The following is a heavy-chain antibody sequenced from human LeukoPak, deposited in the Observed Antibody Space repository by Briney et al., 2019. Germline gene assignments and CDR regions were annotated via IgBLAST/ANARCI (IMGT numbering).Heavy chain of an antibody. J-gene: IGHJ4*02. V-gene: IGHV3-23*01. D-gene: IGHD6-13*01. Sequence: GGSLRLSCVASGFTFSSYAMSWVRQAPGKGLEWVSAISGSGGSTYYADSVKGRFTISRDNSKNTLYLQMNSLRAEDTAVYYCAKAPDIAAAGAYYFDYWGQGTLVTVSS. CDR2: ISGSGGST. CDR3: AKAPDIAAAGAYYFDY. CDR1: GFTFSSYA.